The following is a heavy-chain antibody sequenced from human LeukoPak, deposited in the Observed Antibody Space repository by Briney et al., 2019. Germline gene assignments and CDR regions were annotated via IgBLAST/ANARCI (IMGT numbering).Heavy chain of an antibody. Sequence: GGSLKISCKGSGYSFTSYWIGWVRQMPGKGLEWMGIIYPGDSDTRYSPSFQGQVTISADKSISTAYLQWSSLKASDTAMYYCARLAGGSSWYGMVRWFDPWGQGTLVTVSS. D-gene: IGHD6-13*01. J-gene: IGHJ5*02. V-gene: IGHV5-51*01. CDR3: ARLAGGSSWYGMVRWFDP. CDR2: IYPGDSDT. CDR1: GYSFTSYW.